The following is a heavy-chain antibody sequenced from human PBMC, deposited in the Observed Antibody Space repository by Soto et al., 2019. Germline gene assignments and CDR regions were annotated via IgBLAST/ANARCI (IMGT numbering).Heavy chain of an antibody. CDR1: GFTFSSYG. CDR3: ARDPARVWAYGMDV. CDR2: IWYDGSNK. V-gene: IGHV3-33*01. J-gene: IGHJ6*04. D-gene: IGHD3-16*01. Sequence: GGSLRLSCAASGFTFSSYGIHWVRQAPGKGLEWVAVIWYDGSNKYYADSVKCRFTIARDNSKNTLYLQMNSLRAEDTAVYYCARDPARVWAYGMDVWGKGTTVTVSS.